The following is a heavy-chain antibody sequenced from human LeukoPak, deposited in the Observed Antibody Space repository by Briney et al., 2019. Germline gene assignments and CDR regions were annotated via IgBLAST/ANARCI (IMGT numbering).Heavy chain of an antibody. CDR3: ARVRGSYSILPRDAFDI. J-gene: IGHJ3*02. D-gene: IGHD1-26*01. Sequence: PGGSLRLSCAASGFTFSSYSMNWVRQAPGKGLEWVSSISSSSSYMYYADSVKGRFTISRDNAKNSLYLQMNSLRAEDTAVYYCARVRGSYSILPRDAFDIWGQGTMVTVSS. CDR2: ISSSSSYM. V-gene: IGHV3-21*01. CDR1: GFTFSSYS.